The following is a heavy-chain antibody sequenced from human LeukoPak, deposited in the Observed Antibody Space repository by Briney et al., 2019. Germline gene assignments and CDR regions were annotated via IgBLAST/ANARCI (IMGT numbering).Heavy chain of an antibody. CDR3: ARESLGGWYDY. CDR2: ASYDGNND. D-gene: IGHD6-19*01. J-gene: IGHJ4*02. V-gene: IGHV3-30-3*01. Sequence: QSGGSLRLSCAASGFTFSRYTLHWVRQAPGKGLEWVAVASYDGNNDYYADPVKGRFTISRDNSKNTLYVQMNSLRAEDTAVYYCARESLGGWYDYWGQGILVTVSS. CDR1: GFTFSRYT.